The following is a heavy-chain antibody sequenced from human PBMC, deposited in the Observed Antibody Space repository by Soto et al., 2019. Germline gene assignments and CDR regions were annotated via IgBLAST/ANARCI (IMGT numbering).Heavy chain of an antibody. D-gene: IGHD3-16*01. CDR3: AKGGHIDF. V-gene: IGHV3-7*03. CDR1: GFSFSTYW. Sequence: EVQLVESGGVLVQPGGSRRLSCAASGFSFSTYWMSWVRQVPGTVLEWVANIKAYGSEAYDVDSVRGRFTISRENAQTSLFLQLSRLRAEDTAVYYCAKGGHIDFCGQGTLVTVSS. J-gene: IGHJ4*02. CDR2: IKAYGSEA.